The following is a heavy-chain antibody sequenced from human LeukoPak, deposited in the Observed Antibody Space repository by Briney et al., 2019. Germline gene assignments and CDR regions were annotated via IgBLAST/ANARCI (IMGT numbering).Heavy chain of an antibody. Sequence: QSGGSLRLSCAASGFTVSSNYMSWVCQAPGKGLEWVSVIYSGGSTYYADSVKGRFTISRDNSKNTLYLQMNSLRAEDTAVYYCARDTRHYDFWSGYYDYWGQGTLVTVSS. CDR1: GFTVSSNY. V-gene: IGHV3-53*01. CDR3: ARDTRHYDFWSGYYDY. D-gene: IGHD3-3*01. CDR2: IYSGGST. J-gene: IGHJ4*02.